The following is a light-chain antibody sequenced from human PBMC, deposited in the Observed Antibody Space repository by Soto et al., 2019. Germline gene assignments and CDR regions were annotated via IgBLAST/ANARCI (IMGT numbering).Light chain of an antibody. CDR1: QSVSSN. J-gene: IGKJ1*01. CDR3: QQYNNWPPVT. CDR2: GAS. V-gene: IGKV3-15*01. Sequence: EIVMTQSPATLSVSPGERATLSCRASQSVSSNLAWYQQKPGQAPRPLIYGASTRATGIPGRFSGSGSGTEFTLTISSLQSEDFAVYYCQQYNNWPPVTFGQGTKVEIK.